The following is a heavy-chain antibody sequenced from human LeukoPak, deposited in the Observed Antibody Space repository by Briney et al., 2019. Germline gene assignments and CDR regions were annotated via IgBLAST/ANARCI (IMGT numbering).Heavy chain of an antibody. CDR2: IKQDGSEK. D-gene: IGHD3-10*01. CDR3: ARDAPQYGSGSYYNWDYYYYGMDV. J-gene: IGHJ6*04. V-gene: IGHV3-7*03. CDR1: GFTFSSYW. Sequence: GGSLRLSCAASGFTFSSYWTSWVRQALGKGLEWVANIKQDGSEKYYVDSVKGRFTISRDNAKNSLYLQMNSLRAEDTAVYYCARDAPQYGSGSYYNWDYYYYGMDVWGKGTTVTVSS.